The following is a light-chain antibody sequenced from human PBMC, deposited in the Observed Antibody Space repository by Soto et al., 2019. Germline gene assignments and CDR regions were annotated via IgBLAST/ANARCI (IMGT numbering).Light chain of an antibody. J-gene: IGKJ4*01. Sequence: ESVLTQSPDTLSLSPGDRATLSCRASQSVSSYLAWYQQKPCQAPRRLIYDASNRATGIPARFSGSGSGTDFTLTITTLEPEDFAVYYGQQRSNWPSTFGGGTKVEIK. V-gene: IGKV3-11*01. CDR1: QSVSSY. CDR2: DAS. CDR3: QQRSNWPST.